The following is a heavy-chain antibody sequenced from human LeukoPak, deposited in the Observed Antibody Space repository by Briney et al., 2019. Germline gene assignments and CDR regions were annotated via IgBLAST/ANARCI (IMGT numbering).Heavy chain of an antibody. Sequence: SETLSLTCTVSGGSISSYYWSWIRQPAGKGLEWIGRIYTSGSTNYNPSLKSRVTISVDTSKNQFSLKLSSVTAADTAVYYCARSIYSYGSYYFDYWGQGTLVTVSS. CDR1: GGSISSYY. V-gene: IGHV4-4*07. D-gene: IGHD5-18*01. CDR2: IYTSGST. CDR3: ARSIYSYGSYYFDY. J-gene: IGHJ4*02.